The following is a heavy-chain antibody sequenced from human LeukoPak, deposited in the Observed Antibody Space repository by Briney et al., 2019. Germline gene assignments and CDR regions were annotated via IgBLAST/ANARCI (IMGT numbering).Heavy chain of an antibody. V-gene: IGHV3-30*18. CDR1: GFTFTSYG. D-gene: IGHD2-21*02. Sequence: AGGSLRLSCAASGFTFTSYGIHWVRQAPGKGLEWVAVISYDGGYQYYADSVKGRFIISRDNSENTVYLQLISLRAEDTAVYYCAKDRRLMSPHYGMDVWGQGTLVTVSS. J-gene: IGHJ6*02. CDR2: ISYDGGYQ. CDR3: AKDRRLMSPHYGMDV.